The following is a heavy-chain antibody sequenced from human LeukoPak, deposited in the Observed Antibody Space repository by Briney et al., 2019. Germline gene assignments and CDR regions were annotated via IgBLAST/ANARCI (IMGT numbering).Heavy chain of an antibody. J-gene: IGHJ3*02. CDR1: GYSISSAYF. CDR3: TRDRSALDT. Sequence: SETLSLTCTVSGYSISSAYFWTWIRQSPGKGLEWIGYISNIGSTNYNPSLKSRVTISGDTSKNQFSLKLSSVTAADTAVYYCTRDRSALDTWGQGTMVTVSS. CDR2: ISNIGST. V-gene: IGHV4-59*01.